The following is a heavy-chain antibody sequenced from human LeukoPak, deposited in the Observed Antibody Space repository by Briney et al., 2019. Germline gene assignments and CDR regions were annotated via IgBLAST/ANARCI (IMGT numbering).Heavy chain of an antibody. CDR3: ARGRGQGYDYVWGSCRPSPPFDY. V-gene: IGHV3-13*01. D-gene: IGHD3-16*02. CDR1: GFTFSSYD. CDR2: IGTAGDT. Sequence: GGSLRLSCAASGFTFSSYDMHWVRQATGKGLEWVSAIGTAGDTYYPGSVKGRFTISRENAKNSLYLQMNSLRAGDTAVYYCARGRGQGYDYVWGSCRPSPPFDYWGQGTLVTVSS. J-gene: IGHJ4*02.